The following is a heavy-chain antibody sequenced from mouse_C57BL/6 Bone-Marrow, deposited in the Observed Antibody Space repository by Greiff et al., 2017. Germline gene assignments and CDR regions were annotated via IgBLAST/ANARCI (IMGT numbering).Heavy chain of an antibody. Sequence: EVKLVESGEGLVKPGGSLKLSCAASGFTFSSYAMSWVRQTPEKRLEWVAYISSGGDYIYYADTVKGRFTISRDNARNTLYLQMSSLKSEDTAMYYCTRAPTGYYYAMDYWAQGPSVTVSS. CDR1: GFTFSSYA. V-gene: IGHV5-9-1*02. CDR2: ISSGGDYI. J-gene: IGHJ4*01. CDR3: TRAPTGYYYAMDY. D-gene: IGHD4-1*02.